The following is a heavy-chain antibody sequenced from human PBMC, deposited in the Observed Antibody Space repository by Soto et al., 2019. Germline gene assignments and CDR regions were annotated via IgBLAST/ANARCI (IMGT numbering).Heavy chain of an antibody. V-gene: IGHV4-34*01. Sequence: QEQLQQWGAGLLKHSETLSLTCAVYGGSFSGYYWSWIRQPPGKGLEWIGEINHSGSTNYNPSLKSRVTISVDTSKNQLSLKLSSMTAADTAVYYCARERIAVAGTPWFDPWGQGTLVTVSS. J-gene: IGHJ5*02. D-gene: IGHD6-19*01. CDR3: ARERIAVAGTPWFDP. CDR2: INHSGST. CDR1: GGSFSGYY.